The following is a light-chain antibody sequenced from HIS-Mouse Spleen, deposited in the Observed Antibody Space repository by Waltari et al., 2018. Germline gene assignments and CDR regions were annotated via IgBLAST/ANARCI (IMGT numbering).Light chain of an antibody. CDR1: SSDVGSYNL. CDR2: EGS. Sequence: QSALTQPASVSGSPGQSITISCTGTSSDVGSYNLVSWYQQNPGKAPKIMIYEGSKRPSGVSNRFSGSKSGNTASLTISGLQAEDEADYYCCSYAGSSTPHVVFGGGTKLTVL. V-gene: IGLV2-23*01. J-gene: IGLJ2*01. CDR3: CSYAGSSTPHVV.